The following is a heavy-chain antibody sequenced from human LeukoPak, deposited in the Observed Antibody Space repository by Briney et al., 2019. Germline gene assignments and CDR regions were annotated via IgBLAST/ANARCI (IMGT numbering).Heavy chain of an antibody. J-gene: IGHJ5*02. D-gene: IGHD4-17*01. V-gene: IGHV1-2*02. CDR2: IHPNSGDT. CDR1: GYTFTDYY. Sequence: ASVKVSCKASGYTFTDYYMHWVRQAPGQGLERMGWIHPNSGDTKSAQRFQGRVTMTRDTSISTAYMELTRLTSDDTAVYYCASYYGHYTRNWMDTWGQGTLVTASS. CDR3: ASYYGHYTRNWMDT.